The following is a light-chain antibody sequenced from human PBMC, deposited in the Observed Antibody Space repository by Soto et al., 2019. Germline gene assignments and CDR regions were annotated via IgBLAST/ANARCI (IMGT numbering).Light chain of an antibody. CDR2: GAS. CDR3: QQRSNWLIT. J-gene: IGKJ5*01. V-gene: IGKV3D-20*02. Sequence: EIVLTQSPGTLSLSPGERATLSCRASQSVSSSYVAWYQQKPGQAPSLLIYGASNRTTDIPARFRGGGSGTGFTLTISSLEPEDFAVYYCQQRSNWLITFGQGTRLEIK. CDR1: QSVSSSY.